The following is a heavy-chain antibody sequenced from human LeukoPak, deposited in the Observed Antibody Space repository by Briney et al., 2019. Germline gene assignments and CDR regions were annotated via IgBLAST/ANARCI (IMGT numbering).Heavy chain of an antibody. V-gene: IGHV1-2*02. D-gene: IGHD3-22*01. CDR1: GYTFTGYY. CDR3: ARTMIVGYLGLFDP. Sequence: ASVKVSCKASGYTFTGYYMHWVRQAPGQGLEWMGWINPNSGGTNYAQKFQGRVTMTRDTSISTAYMELSRLRSDDTAVYYFARTMIVGYLGLFDPWGQGTLVTVSS. CDR2: INPNSGGT. J-gene: IGHJ5*02.